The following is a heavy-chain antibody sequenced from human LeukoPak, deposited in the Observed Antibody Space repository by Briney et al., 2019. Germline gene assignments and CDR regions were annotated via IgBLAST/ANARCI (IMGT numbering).Heavy chain of an antibody. J-gene: IGHJ4*02. D-gene: IGHD2-2*01. CDR2: IKQDGSEK. CDR3: AKATYQLEADY. Sequence: GGSLRLSCAASGFTFSSYWMSWVRQAPGKGLEWVANIKQDGSEKYYVDSVKGRFTISRDNSKNTLYLQMNSLRAEDTAVYYCAKATYQLEADYWGQGTLVTVSS. CDR1: GFTFSSYW. V-gene: IGHV3-7*01.